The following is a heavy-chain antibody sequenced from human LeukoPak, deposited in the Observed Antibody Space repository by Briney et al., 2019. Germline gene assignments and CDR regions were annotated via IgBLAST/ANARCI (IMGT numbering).Heavy chain of an antibody. Sequence: SVKVSCKASGYTFTSYYMHWVRQAPGQGLEWMGGIIPIFGTANYAQKFQGRVTITADKSTSTAYMELSSLRSEDTAVYYCARGGYYYDSSGYNYWGQGTLVTVSS. CDR2: IIPIFGTA. J-gene: IGHJ4*02. CDR3: ARGGYYYDSSGYNY. V-gene: IGHV1-69*06. D-gene: IGHD3-22*01. CDR1: GYTFTSYY.